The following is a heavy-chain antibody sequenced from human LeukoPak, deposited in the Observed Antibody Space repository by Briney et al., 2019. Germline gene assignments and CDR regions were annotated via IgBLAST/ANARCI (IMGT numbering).Heavy chain of an antibody. CDR1: GFTFSSCV. CDR2: IKQDGSEK. Sequence: GGSLRLSCAASGFTFSSCVVHWVRQAPGKGLEWVANIKQDGSEKYYVDSVKGRFTISRDNAKNSLYLQMNSLRAEDTAVYYCARDKVVGATVFDYWGQGTLVTVSS. V-gene: IGHV3-7*01. D-gene: IGHD1-26*01. J-gene: IGHJ4*02. CDR3: ARDKVVGATVFDY.